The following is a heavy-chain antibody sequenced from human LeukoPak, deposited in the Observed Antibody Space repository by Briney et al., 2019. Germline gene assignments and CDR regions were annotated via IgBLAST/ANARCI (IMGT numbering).Heavy chain of an antibody. D-gene: IGHD1-26*01. V-gene: IGHV1-2*02. CDR1: GYSFTNYY. Sequence: ASVKVSCKTSGYSFTNYYTHWVRQAPGQGPEWMGWINPNSGGTNYAQKFQGRVTLTRDTSIRTTYTELSSLRSDDTAVYFCARDLGWELVLDQWGQGTLVTVSS. J-gene: IGHJ4*02. CDR3: ARDLGWELVLDQ. CDR2: INPNSGGT.